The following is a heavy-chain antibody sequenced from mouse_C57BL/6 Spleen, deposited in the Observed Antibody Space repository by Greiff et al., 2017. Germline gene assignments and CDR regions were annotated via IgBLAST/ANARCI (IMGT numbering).Heavy chain of an antibody. CDR3: ARHDSYYGGYFDY. J-gene: IGHJ2*01. V-gene: IGHV5-9*01. D-gene: IGHD2-3*01. CDR1: GFTFSSYT. Sequence: EVQGVESGGGLVKPGGSLKLSCAASGFTFSSYTMSWVRQTPEKRLEWVATISGGGGNTYYPDSVKGRFTISRDNAKNTLYLQMSSLRSEDTALYNCARHDSYYGGYFDYWGQGTTLTVSS. CDR2: ISGGGGNT.